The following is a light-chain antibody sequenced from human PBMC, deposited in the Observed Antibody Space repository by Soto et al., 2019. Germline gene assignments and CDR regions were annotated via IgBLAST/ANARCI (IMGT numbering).Light chain of an antibody. CDR3: LQRAAWPWT. Sequence: EIVLTQAPATLSLSPGERATLSCRASQSIGNYIAWYQQKPGQAPMLLVYDVFNRATGIPARFSGSGSGTDFTLTISSLEPEDFAVYYCLQRAAWPWTFGQGTKVEVK. J-gene: IGKJ1*01. CDR1: QSIGNY. V-gene: IGKV3-11*01. CDR2: DVF.